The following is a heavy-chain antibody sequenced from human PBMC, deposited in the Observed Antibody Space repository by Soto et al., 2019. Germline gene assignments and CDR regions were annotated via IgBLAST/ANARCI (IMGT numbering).Heavy chain of an antibody. CDR1: GFTFSGSA. J-gene: IGHJ6*02. CDR2: IRSKANSYAT. V-gene: IGHV3-73*01. Sequence: QPGGSLRLSCAASGFTFSGSAMHWVRQASGKGLEWVGRIRSKANSYATAYAASVKGRFTISRDDSKNTAYLQMNSLKTEDTAVYYCTTHNWNRSFRERYGMDVWGQGTTVTVSS. D-gene: IGHD1-20*01. CDR3: TTHNWNRSFRERYGMDV.